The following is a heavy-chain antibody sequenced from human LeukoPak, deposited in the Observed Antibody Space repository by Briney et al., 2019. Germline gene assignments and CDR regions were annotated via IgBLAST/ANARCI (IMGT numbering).Heavy chain of an antibody. J-gene: IGHJ4*02. CDR2: IKSKTDGGTT. CDR3: AKDRPLAYCGGDCLILDY. CDR1: GFTFSNAW. D-gene: IGHD2-21*02. Sequence: GGSLRLSCAASGFTFSNAWMNWVRQAPGKGLEWVGRIKSKTDGGTTDYAAPVKGRFTISRDDSKNTLYLQMNSLRAEDTAVYYCAKDRPLAYCGGDCLILDYWGQGTLVTVSS. V-gene: IGHV3-15*07.